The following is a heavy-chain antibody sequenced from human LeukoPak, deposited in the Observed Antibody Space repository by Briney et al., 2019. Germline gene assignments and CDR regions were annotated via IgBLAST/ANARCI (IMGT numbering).Heavy chain of an antibody. J-gene: IGHJ5*02. D-gene: IGHD3-22*01. CDR3: ARDREITMIVVANWRDWFDP. V-gene: IGHV1-18*01. CDR1: GGTFRDFA. CDR2: ISAYNGNT. Sequence: ASVKVSCKASGGTFRDFAVSWVRQAPGQGLEWMGWISAYNGNTNYAQKLQGRVTMTTDTSTSTAYMELRSLRSDDTAVYYCARDREITMIVVANWRDWFDPWGQGTLVTVPS.